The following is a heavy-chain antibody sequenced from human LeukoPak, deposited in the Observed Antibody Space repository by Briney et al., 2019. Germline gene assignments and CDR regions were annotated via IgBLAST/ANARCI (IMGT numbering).Heavy chain of an antibody. V-gene: IGHV4-59*01. D-gene: IGHD3-22*01. J-gene: IGHJ4*02. CDR2: IYYSGST. CDR3: ARATRSYYYDSSGYYAHFDY. Sequence: SETLSLTCTVSGGSISTYYWSWIRQPPGKGLEWIGYIYYSGSTNYNPSLKSRVTISVDTSKNQFSLKLSSVTAADTAVYYCARATRSYYYDSSGYYAHFDYWGQGTLVTVSS. CDR1: GGSISTYY.